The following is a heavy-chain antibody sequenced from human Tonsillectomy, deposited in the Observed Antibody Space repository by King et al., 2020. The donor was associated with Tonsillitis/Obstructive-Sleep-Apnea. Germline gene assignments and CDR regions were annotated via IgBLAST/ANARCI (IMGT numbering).Heavy chain of an antibody. V-gene: IGHV3-30*01. CDR3: ARDPGVEDV. CDR2: ISYDGSNK. J-gene: IGHJ6*04. D-gene: IGHD2-8*01. CDR1: GFTFSSYA. Sequence: QLVQSGGGVVQPGRSLRLSCAASGFTFSSYAMHWVRQAPGKGLEWVAVISYDGSNKDYADSVKGRFTISRDNSKNTLYLQMNSLRAEDTAVYYCARDPGVEDVWGKGTTVTVSS.